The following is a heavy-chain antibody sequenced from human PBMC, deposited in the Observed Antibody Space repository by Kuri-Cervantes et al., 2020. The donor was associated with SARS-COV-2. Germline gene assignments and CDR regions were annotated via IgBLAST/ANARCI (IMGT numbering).Heavy chain of an antibody. CDR1: GFTFSTYA. CDR3: TIAATVYYYYGMDV. V-gene: IGHV4-59*05. D-gene: IGHD2-15*01. J-gene: IGHJ6*02. Sequence: ESLKISCAASGFTFSTYAMSWVRQAPGKGLEWIGSIYYSGSTYYNPSLRSRVTISVDTSKNQFSLKLSSVTAADTAVYYCTIAATVYYYYGMDVWGQGTTVTVSS. CDR2: IYYSGST.